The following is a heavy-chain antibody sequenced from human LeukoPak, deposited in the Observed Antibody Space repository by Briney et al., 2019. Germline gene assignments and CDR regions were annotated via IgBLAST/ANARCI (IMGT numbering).Heavy chain of an antibody. J-gene: IGHJ3*02. CDR1: GFTFSSYA. V-gene: IGHV3-23*01. CDR3: AKDGASSGWYPDAFDI. Sequence: GGSPRLSCAASGFTFSSYAMSWVRQAPGKGLEWVSAISGSGGSTYYADSVKGRFTISRDNSKNTLYLQMNSLRAEDTAVYYCAKDGASSGWYPDAFDIWGQGTMVTVSS. CDR2: ISGSGGST. D-gene: IGHD6-19*01.